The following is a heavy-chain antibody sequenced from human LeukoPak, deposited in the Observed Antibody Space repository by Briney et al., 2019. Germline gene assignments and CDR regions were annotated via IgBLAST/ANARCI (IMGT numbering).Heavy chain of an antibody. CDR2: ISYDGSNK. CDR3: AKEADFTFDY. V-gene: IGHV3-30*18. D-gene: IGHD3-3*01. CDR1: GFTFSNYG. J-gene: IGHJ4*02. Sequence: PGRSLRLSCAASGFTFSNYGMHWVRQAPGKGLEWVAVISYDGSNKYYADSVKGRFTISRDNSKNTLYLQMNSLRAEDTAVYYCAKEADFTFDYWGQGTLVTVSS.